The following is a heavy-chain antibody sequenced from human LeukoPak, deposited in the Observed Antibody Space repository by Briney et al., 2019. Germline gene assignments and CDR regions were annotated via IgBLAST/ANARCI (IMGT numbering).Heavy chain of an antibody. J-gene: IGHJ4*02. Sequence: SETLSLTCTVSGVSISSYYWSWIRQPPGKGLEWIGYIYYSGSTNYNPSLKSRVTISVDTSKNQFSLKLSSVTAADTAVYYCARAVDLPPPDRGYYFDYWGQGTLVTVSS. CDR2: IYYSGST. D-gene: IGHD4-23*01. V-gene: IGHV4-59*01. CDR3: ARAVDLPPPDRGYYFDY. CDR1: GVSISSYY.